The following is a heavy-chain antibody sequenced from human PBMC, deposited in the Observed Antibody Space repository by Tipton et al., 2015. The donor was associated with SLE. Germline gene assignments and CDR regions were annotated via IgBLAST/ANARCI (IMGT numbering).Heavy chain of an antibody. CDR1: GFILSGSG. J-gene: IGHJ5*02. CDR2: IRAKADNDAT. CDR3: TRDNSNYDWFDP. Sequence: GSLRLSCAASGFILSGSGMHWVRQASGKGLEWVGRIRAKADNDATAYRESVRGRFTIYRDDSKNTAYLHMNSLKTEDTAVYFCTRDNSNYDWFDPWGQGTLVTVSS. V-gene: IGHV3-73*01. D-gene: IGHD4-11*01.